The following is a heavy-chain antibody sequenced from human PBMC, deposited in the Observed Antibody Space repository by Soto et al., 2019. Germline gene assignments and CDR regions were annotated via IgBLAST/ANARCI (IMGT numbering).Heavy chain of an antibody. CDR3: AREAAAERNYYGLDV. CDR2: ISGYNGNT. J-gene: IGHJ6*02. V-gene: IGHV1-18*04. D-gene: IGHD6-13*01. Sequence: QVQLVQSGPEVRKPGASVKVSCKASGYIFSRYGISWVRQAPGQGLEWMAWISGYNGNTKFGKRVQGRVNVTTDTSTSTAYMELRSLRSDDTAVYYCAREAAAERNYYGLDVWGQGTTVIVSS. CDR1: GYIFSRYG.